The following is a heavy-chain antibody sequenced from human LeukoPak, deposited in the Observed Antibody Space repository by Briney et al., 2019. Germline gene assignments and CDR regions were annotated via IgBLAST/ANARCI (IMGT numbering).Heavy chain of an antibody. Sequence: GGSLKLSCAASGFTFSGSAMHWVRQASGKGLEWVGRIRSKANSYATAYAASVKGRFTISRDDSKNTACLQMNSLKTEDTAVYYCSMEWSSRAYYYMDVWGKGTTVTVSS. CDR3: SMEWSSRAYYYMDV. CDR1: GFTFSGSA. V-gene: IGHV3-73*01. CDR2: IRSKANSYAT. D-gene: IGHD3-3*01. J-gene: IGHJ6*03.